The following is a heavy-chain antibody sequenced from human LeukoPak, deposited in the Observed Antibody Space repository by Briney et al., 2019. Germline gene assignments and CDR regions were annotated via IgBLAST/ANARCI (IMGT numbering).Heavy chain of an antibody. V-gene: IGHV4-61*02. CDR2: IYTSGST. CDR3: ARGIPRRAFDI. J-gene: IGHJ3*02. CDR1: GGSISSGSYY. Sequence: TSETLSFTCTVSGGSISSGSYYWSWIRQPAGKGLEWFGRIYTSGSTNYNPSLKSRVTISVDTSKNQFSLKLSSVTAADTAVYYCARGIPRRAFDIWGQGTMVTVSS.